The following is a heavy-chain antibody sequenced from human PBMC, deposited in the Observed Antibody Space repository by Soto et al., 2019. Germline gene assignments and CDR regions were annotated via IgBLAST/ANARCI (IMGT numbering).Heavy chain of an antibody. CDR2: IIPILGIA. D-gene: IGHD6-19*01. CDR3: ARGSAWYVRAFDI. Sequence: SVKVSCKAPGGTFSSYTISWVRQAPGQGLEWMGRIIPILGIANDAQKFQGRVTITADNSTSTAYMELSSLRSEDTAVYYCARGSAWYVRAFDIWGQGTMVTVSS. V-gene: IGHV1-69*02. CDR1: GGTFSSYT. J-gene: IGHJ3*02.